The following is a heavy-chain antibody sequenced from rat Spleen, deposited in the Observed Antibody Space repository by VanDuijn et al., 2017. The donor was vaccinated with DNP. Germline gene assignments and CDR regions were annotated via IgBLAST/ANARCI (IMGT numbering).Heavy chain of an antibody. CDR3: ARWPGYNPPYAMDA. V-gene: IGHV5-29*01. CDR2: IIYDVSRT. D-gene: IGHD1-4*01. CDR1: GFTFSDYG. J-gene: IGHJ4*01. Sequence: EVQLVESGGGFVQPGRSLKLSCAGSGFTFSDYGMAWVRQAPTKGLEWVATIIYDVSRTYYRDSVRGRFTVSRDNAKDTLFLQMDSLKSEDTATYYCARWPGYNPPYAMDAWGQGTSVTVSS.